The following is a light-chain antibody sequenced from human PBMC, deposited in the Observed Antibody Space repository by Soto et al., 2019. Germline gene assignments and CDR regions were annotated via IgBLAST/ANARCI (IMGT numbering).Light chain of an antibody. CDR2: DAS. CDR3: QQRSN. J-gene: IGKJ4*01. CDR1: QGVSSY. V-gene: IGKV3-11*01. Sequence: EIVLTQSPATLSLSPGERATLSCRASQGVSSYLAWYQQKPGQAPRLLIYDASNRATGIPARFSGSGSGTDFTLTISSLEPEDFAVYYCQQRSNFGGGTKVEIK.